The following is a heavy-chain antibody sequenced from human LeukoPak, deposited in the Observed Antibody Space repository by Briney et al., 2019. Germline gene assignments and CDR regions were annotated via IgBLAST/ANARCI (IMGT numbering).Heavy chain of an antibody. CDR3: AKVGNNWDFDY. CDR1: GFTFRRYW. Sequence: GGSLRLSCAASGFTFRRYWMSWVRQAPGKGLEWVALISYDGSNKYYADSVKGRFIISRDNSKNTLYLQMNSLRAEDTAVYYCAKVGNNWDFDYWGQGTLVTVSS. CDR2: ISYDGSNK. J-gene: IGHJ4*02. V-gene: IGHV3-30*18. D-gene: IGHD1-1*01.